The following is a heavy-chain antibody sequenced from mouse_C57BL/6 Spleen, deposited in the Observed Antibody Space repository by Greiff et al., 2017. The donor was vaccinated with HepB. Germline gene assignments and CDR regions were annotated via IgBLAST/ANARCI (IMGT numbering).Heavy chain of an antibody. CDR1: GFTFSSYA. CDR3: ARDKSNNEGFAY. Sequence: DVMLVESGGGLVKPGGSLKLSCAASGFTFSSYAMSWVRQTPEKRLEWVATISDGGSYTYYPDNVKGRFTISRDNAKNNLYLQMSHLKSEDTAMYYCARDKSNNEGFAYWGQGTLVTVSA. V-gene: IGHV5-4*01. D-gene: IGHD2-5*01. J-gene: IGHJ3*01. CDR2: ISDGGSYT.